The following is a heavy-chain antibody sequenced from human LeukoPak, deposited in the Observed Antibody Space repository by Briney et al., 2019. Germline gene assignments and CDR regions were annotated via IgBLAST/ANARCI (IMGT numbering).Heavy chain of an antibody. CDR3: ARASGICSGGSCYLNWFDP. D-gene: IGHD2-15*01. CDR1: GGSFSGYY. Sequence: SETLSLTCAVYGGSFSGYYWSWTRQPPGKGLEWIGEINHSGSTNYNPSLKSRVTISVDTSKNQFSLKLSSVTAADTAVYYCARASGICSGGSCYLNWFDPWGQGTLVTVSS. CDR2: INHSGST. J-gene: IGHJ5*02. V-gene: IGHV4-34*01.